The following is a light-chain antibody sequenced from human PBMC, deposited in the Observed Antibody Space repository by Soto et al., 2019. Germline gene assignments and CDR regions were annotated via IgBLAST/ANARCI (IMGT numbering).Light chain of an antibody. CDR1: RSNIGNNY. CDR3: GTWDITLSSAWV. J-gene: IGLJ3*02. V-gene: IGLV1-51*02. CDR2: ENN. Sequence: QSVLTQPPSVSAAPGQTVTISCSGSRSNIGNNYVFWYQQLPGTAPKLLIYENNKRPSGIPDRFSGSKSGTSATLGITGLQTGDEADYYCGTWDITLSSAWVFGGGTKLTVL.